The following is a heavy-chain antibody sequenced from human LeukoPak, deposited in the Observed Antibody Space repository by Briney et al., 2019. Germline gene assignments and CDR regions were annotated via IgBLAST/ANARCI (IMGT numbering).Heavy chain of an antibody. CDR2: IYGSGST. Sequence: TDPQPRTCTVSGGTMSSYDWSWIRQPPGKGMEWIGHIYGSGSTNYNPSLKSRVILSVDTSKNQFSLKLSSVTAADTSVYYCARESTRGPHLNWFDPWGQGTLVTVSS. CDR3: ARESTRGPHLNWFDP. CDR1: GGTMSSYD. V-gene: IGHV4-59*01. D-gene: IGHD2-2*01. J-gene: IGHJ5*02.